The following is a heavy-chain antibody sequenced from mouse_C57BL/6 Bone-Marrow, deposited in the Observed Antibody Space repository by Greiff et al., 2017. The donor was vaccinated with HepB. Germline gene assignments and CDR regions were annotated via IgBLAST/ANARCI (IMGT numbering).Heavy chain of an antibody. D-gene: IGHD1-1*01. CDR1: GFTFSDYY. J-gene: IGHJ1*03. CDR3: ARRGYYGSSYYWYFDV. V-gene: IGHV5-16*01. Sequence: EVKLMESEGGLVQPGSSMKLSCTASGFTFSDYYMAWVRQVPEKGLEWVANINYDGSSTYYLDSLKSRFIISRDNAKNILYLQMSSLKSEDTATYYCARRGYYGSSYYWYFDVWGTGTTVTVSS. CDR2: INYDGSST.